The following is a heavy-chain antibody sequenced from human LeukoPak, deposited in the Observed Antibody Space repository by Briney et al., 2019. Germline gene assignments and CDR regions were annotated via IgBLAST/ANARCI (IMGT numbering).Heavy chain of an antibody. V-gene: IGHV3-15*01. CDR2: IKSKNGGSTT. Sequence: PGGSLRLSCAASGFTFSNAWMSWVRQAPGKGLEWVGRIKSKNGGSTTDYAAPEKGTFTIPRDDSKNTLYLQMNSIKTAATAVYYCTTEASTYGDGEWAYGVYYFDYWGQGTLVTVSS. J-gene: IGHJ4*02. D-gene: IGHD4-17*01. CDR3: TTEASTYGDGEWAYGVYYFDY. CDR1: GFTFSNAW.